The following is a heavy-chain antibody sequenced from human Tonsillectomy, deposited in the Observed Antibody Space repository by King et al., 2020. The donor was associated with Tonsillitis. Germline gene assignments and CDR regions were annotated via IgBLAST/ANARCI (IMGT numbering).Heavy chain of an antibody. CDR2: IYPGDSDT. CDR1: GYSFTSYW. CDR3: ARLRDYYDTSCYAYVPRAENFQH. J-gene: IGHJ1*01. Sequence: QLVQSGAEVKKPGESLKISCKGSGYSFTSYWIGWVRQMPGKGLEWLGIIYPGDSDTRYSPSFQGQVTISADKSISTAYLQWSSLKASDTAMYYCARLRDYYDTSCYAYVPRAENFQHWGQGTLVTVSS. V-gene: IGHV5-51*01. D-gene: IGHD3-22*01.